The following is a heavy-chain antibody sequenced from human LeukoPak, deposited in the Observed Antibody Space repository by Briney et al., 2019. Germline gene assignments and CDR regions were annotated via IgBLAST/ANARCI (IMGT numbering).Heavy chain of an antibody. D-gene: IGHD4-17*01. J-gene: IGHJ4*02. CDR3: ARERSYGDNDYFDH. CDR2: IYSGGST. Sequence: GGSLGLSCAVSGFTVSTNYMSWVRQAPGKGLEWVSNIYSGGSTYYADSVKGRFIISRDNSKNTLYLQMNSLRDEDTAVYYCARERSYGDNDYFDHWGQGSLVTVSS. V-gene: IGHV3-66*01. CDR1: GFTVSTNY.